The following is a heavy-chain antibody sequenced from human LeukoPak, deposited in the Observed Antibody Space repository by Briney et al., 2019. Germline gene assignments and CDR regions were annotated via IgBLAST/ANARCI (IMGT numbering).Heavy chain of an antibody. CDR3: ARDGAGYSFDY. CDR2: IYSGGST. CDR1: GFTVSSNY. D-gene: IGHD3-22*01. V-gene: IGHV3-66*02. Sequence: GGSLGLSCAASGFTVSSNYMSWVRQAPGKGLEWVSVIYSGGSTYYADSVKGRFTISRDNSKNTLYLQVNSLRAEDTAVYYCARDGAGYSFDYWGQGTLVTVSS. J-gene: IGHJ4*02.